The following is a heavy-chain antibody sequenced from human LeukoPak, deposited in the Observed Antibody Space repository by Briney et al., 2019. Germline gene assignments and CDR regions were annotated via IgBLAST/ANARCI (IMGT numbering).Heavy chain of an antibody. CDR2: ISYDGSNK. Sequence: GGSLRLSCAASGFNFSNYAMHWVRQAPGKGLEWVAVISYDGSNKYYTDSMKGRFTISRDNSKNALYLQMNSLRAEDTAVYYCARDPGAYSRSPIDSWGQGTLVTVSS. CDR3: ARDPGAYSRSPIDS. J-gene: IGHJ4*02. CDR1: GFNFSNYA. V-gene: IGHV3-30*03. D-gene: IGHD6-6*01.